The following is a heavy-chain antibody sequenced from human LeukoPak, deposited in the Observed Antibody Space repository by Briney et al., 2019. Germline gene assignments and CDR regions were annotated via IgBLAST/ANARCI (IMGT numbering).Heavy chain of an antibody. V-gene: IGHV1-18*01. D-gene: IGHD2-15*01. CDR2: INAYNGNS. J-gene: IGHJ4*02. CDR3: LRIRGYCSGSNCYFAVDDLAH. Sequence: ASVKVSCKASGYTFRSYGITWVRQAPGQRLEWTGWINAYNGNSNYVQKFVRRVTMTTDTCTSPAYMELRSLTSDDSADCYCLRIRGYCSGSNCYFAVDDLAHWGQGTLVTVYS. CDR1: GYTFRSYG.